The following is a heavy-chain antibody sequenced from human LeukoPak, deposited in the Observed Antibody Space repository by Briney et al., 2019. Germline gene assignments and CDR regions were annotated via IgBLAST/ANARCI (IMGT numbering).Heavy chain of an antibody. D-gene: IGHD4-17*01. Sequence: PGGSLRLSCAASGFTFSSYAMSWVRQAPGKGLEWVAVISYDGSNKYYADSVKGRFTISRDNSKNTLYLQMNSLRAEDTAVYYCARDLCTTVTNYWGQGTLVTVSS. V-gene: IGHV3-30-3*01. CDR2: ISYDGSNK. J-gene: IGHJ4*02. CDR1: GFTFSSYA. CDR3: ARDLCTTVTNY.